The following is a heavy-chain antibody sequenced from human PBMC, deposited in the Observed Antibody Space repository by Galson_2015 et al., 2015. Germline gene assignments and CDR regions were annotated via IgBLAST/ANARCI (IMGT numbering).Heavy chain of an antibody. Sequence: SLRLSCAASGFTFSSYEMNWVRQAPGKGLEWVGRIKSKTDGGTTDYAAPVKGRFTISRDDSKNTLYLQMNSLKTEDTAVYYCTTVSGSCGYSGYDSTPCDYWGQGTLVTVSS. D-gene: IGHD5-12*01. CDR3: TTVSGSCGYSGYDSTPCDY. CDR2: IKSKTDGGTT. V-gene: IGHV3-15*01. CDR1: GFTFSSYE. J-gene: IGHJ4*02.